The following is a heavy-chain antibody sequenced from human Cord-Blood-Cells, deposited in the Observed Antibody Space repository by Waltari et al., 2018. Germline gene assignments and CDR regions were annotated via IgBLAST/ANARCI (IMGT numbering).Heavy chain of an antibody. V-gene: IGHV4-34*01. Sequence: QVQLQQWGAGLLKPSETLSLTCAVYGGSFSGYYWSLIRQPPGKGLEWIGEINHSGSTNYNPSLKSRVTISVDTSKNQFSLKLSSVTAADTAVYYCRLWSIAARHDAFDIWGQGTMVTVSS. CDR1: GGSFSGYY. CDR2: INHSGST. CDR3: RLWSIAARHDAFDI. D-gene: IGHD6-6*01. J-gene: IGHJ3*02.